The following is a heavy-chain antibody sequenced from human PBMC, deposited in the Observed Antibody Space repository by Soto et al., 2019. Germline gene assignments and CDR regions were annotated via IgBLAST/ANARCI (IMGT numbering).Heavy chain of an antibody. CDR3: ARGALSGYDPYFDD. D-gene: IGHD5-12*01. J-gene: IGHJ4*02. V-gene: IGHV4-61*01. CDR1: GGSVSSGSYY. Sequence: SETLSLTCTVSGGSVSSGSYYWSWIRQPPGKGLEWIGYIYYSGSTNYNPSLKSRVTISVDTSKNQFSLKLSSVTAADTAVYYCARGALSGYDPYFDDWGQGTL. CDR2: IYYSGST.